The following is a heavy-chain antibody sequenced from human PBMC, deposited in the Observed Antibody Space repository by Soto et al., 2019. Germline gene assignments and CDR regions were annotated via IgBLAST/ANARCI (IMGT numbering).Heavy chain of an antibody. CDR2: ICHDGSNT. CDR3: AKGGRQWLVTSDFNY. V-gene: IGHV3-30*02. CDR1: GFTFSSYD. Sequence: GSLRLSCAASGFTFSSYDMHWVRQAPGKGLEWVAVICHDGSNTYYADSVKGRFTISRDSSKNTVSLEMTSLRAEDTAVYYCAKGGRQWLVTSDFNYWGQGALVTVSS. D-gene: IGHD6-19*01. J-gene: IGHJ4*02.